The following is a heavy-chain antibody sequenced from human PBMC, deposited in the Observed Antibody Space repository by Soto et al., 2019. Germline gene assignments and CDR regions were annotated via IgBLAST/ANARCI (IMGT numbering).Heavy chain of an antibody. CDR1: GGTFSTFA. V-gene: IGHV1-69*01. D-gene: IGHD4-17*01. CDR2: IIPVFATA. Sequence: QVQLVQSGAEVKRPGSSVKVSCRASGGTFSTFAITWVRQAPGQGLEWMGGIIPVFATANYAQKFQGKVTLTSDEHTTQAYMEMDGLRSEDTAVYYCARETYDYGGHVDWDYGMDVWGQGTTVTVSS. J-gene: IGHJ6*02. CDR3: ARETYDYGGHVDWDYGMDV.